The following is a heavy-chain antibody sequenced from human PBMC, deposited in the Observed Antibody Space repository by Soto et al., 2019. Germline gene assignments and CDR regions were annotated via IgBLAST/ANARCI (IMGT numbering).Heavy chain of an antibody. D-gene: IGHD2-15*01. Sequence: QVQLVQSGAEVKKPGSSVKVSCKASGGTFSSYAISWVRQAPGQGLEWMGGIIPIFGTANYAQKFQGRVTIVADESTSTDYMELSSLRSEATAVYYCARTQRATPVVVAATVNYYYGMDVWGQGTTVTVSS. V-gene: IGHV1-69*01. CDR2: IIPIFGTA. J-gene: IGHJ6*02. CDR1: GGTFSSYA. CDR3: ARTQRATPVVVAATVNYYYGMDV.